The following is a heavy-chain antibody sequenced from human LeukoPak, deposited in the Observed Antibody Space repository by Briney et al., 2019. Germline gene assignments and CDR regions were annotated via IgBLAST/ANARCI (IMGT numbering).Heavy chain of an antibody. D-gene: IGHD3-10*01. J-gene: IGHJ4*02. V-gene: IGHV3-30*18. CDR1: GFTFSSYG. CDR3: AKEGPYYYGSGSRSHFDY. CDR2: ISYDGSNK. Sequence: PGGSLRLPCAASGFTFSSYGMHWVRQAPGKGLEWVAVISYDGSNKYYADSVKGRFTISRDNSKNTLYLQMNSLRAEDTAVYYCAKEGPYYYGSGSRSHFDYWGQGTLVTVSS.